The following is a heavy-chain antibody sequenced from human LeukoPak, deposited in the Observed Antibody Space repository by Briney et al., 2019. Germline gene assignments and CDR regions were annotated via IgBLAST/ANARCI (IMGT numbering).Heavy chain of an antibody. D-gene: IGHD5-12*01. V-gene: IGHV3-30*18. CDR2: SYDGSQK. J-gene: IGHJ4*02. Sequence: SYDGSQKYSAASVQGRFTISRDNSRNTLYLHMNSLRPEDTAIYYCAKDRYSAYDKTPFDYWGQGTLVTVSS. CDR3: AKDRYSAYDKTPFDY.